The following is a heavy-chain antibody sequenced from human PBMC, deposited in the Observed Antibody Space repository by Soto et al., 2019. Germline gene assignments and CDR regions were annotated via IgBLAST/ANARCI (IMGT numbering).Heavy chain of an antibody. D-gene: IGHD1-26*01. CDR2: IYHSGST. J-gene: IGHJ6*02. V-gene: IGHV4-4*02. CDR1: GGSISSSNW. Sequence: QVQLQESGPGLVKPSGTLSLTCAVSGGSISSSNWWSWVRQPPGKGLEWIGEIYHSGSTNYNPSLQRRVTISVDKSQNQFSLKLSSVTAADTAVYYCARVSGSYYYGMDVWGQGITVTVSS. CDR3: ARVSGSYYYGMDV.